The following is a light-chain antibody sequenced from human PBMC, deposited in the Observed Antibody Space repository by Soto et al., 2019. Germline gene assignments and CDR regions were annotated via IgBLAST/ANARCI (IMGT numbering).Light chain of an antibody. CDR1: QSVRSY. J-gene: IGKJ1*01. Sequence: EILLTQSPDTLSLSPGERATLSCRASQSVRSYVAWYQQKPGQAPRLLIYDTSNRAIGIPARFSGSGSGTDFTLTISSLEPEDFALYYCQQGSDRPPEWTFGQGT. V-gene: IGKV3-11*01. CDR3: QQGSDRPPEWT. CDR2: DTS.